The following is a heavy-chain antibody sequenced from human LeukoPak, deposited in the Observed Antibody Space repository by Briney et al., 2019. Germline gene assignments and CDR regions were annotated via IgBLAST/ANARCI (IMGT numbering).Heavy chain of an antibody. J-gene: IGHJ5*02. CDR3: ARTVVAAHNWFDP. D-gene: IGHD4-23*01. V-gene: IGHV4-31*03. CDR2: IYYSGST. Sequence: SQTLSLTCTVSGGSISSGGYYWSWIRQHPGKGLEWIGYIYYSGSTYYNPSLKSRVTISVDTSKNQFSLKLSSVTAADTAVYYCARTVVAAHNWFDPWGQGTLVTVSS. CDR1: GGSISSGGYY.